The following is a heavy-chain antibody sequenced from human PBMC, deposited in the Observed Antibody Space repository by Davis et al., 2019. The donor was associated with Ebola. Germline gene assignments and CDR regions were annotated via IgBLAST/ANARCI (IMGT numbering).Heavy chain of an antibody. D-gene: IGHD6-19*01. CDR2: ISGNTAYT. CDR1: GFTFSTYA. CDR3: ARVGYTSGWGV. V-gene: IGHV3-23*01. Sequence: PGGSLRLSCAASGFTFSTYAMTWVRQAPGKGLEWVSSISGNTAYTNYADSVKGRFTISRDNSKNTLYLQMNSLRAEDTAVYYCARVGYTSGWGVWGKGTTVTVSS. J-gene: IGHJ6*04.